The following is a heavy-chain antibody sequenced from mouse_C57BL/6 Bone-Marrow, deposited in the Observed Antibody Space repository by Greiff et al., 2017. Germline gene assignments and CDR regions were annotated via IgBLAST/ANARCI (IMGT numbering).Heavy chain of an antibody. CDR2: IYPRDGST. V-gene: IGHV1-85*01. J-gene: IGHJ3*01. CDR1: GYTFTSYD. D-gene: IGHD2-1*01. Sequence: QVQLKESGPELVKPGASVKLSCKASGYTFTSYDINWVKQRPGQGLEWIGWIYPRDGSTKYNEKFKGKATLTVDTSSSTAYMELHSLTSEDSAVYFCECNYLAYWGQGTLVTVSA. CDR3: ECNYLAY.